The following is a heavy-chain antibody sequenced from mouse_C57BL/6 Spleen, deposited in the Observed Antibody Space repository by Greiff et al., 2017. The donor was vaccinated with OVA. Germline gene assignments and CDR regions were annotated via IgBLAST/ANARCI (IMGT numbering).Heavy chain of an antibody. Sequence: EVQLQQSGPVLVKPGASVKMSCKASGYTFTDYYMNWVKQSHGKSLEWIGVINPYNGGTSYNQKFKGKATLTVDKSSSTAYMELNSLTSEDSAVYYCASPHYYGSFPFAYWGQGTLVTVSA. CDR3: ASPHYYGSFPFAY. D-gene: IGHD1-1*01. CDR1: GYTFTDYY. J-gene: IGHJ3*01. CDR2: INPYNGGT. V-gene: IGHV1-19*01.